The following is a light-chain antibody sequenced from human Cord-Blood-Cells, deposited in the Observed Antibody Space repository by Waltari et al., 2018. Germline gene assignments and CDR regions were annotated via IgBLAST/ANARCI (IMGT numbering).Light chain of an antibody. V-gene: IGLV2-23*02. J-gene: IGLJ2*01. CDR2: EVS. CDR3: CSYAGSSTLV. CDR1: SSDVGSYNL. Sequence: QSALTQPASVSGSPGQSTTISCTGTSSDVGSYNLFSWYQQHPGKAPNLMIYEVSKRPSGVSNRFSGSKSGNSASLTISGLQAEDEADYYCCSYAGSSTLVFGGGTKLTVL.